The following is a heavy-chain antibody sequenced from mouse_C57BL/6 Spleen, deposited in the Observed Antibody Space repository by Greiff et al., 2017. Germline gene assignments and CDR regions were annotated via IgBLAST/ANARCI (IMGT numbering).Heavy chain of an antibody. CDR2: IRNKANGYTT. V-gene: IGHV7-3*01. D-gene: IGHD1-1*01. CDR1: GFTFTDYY. CDR3: AGGNYGYFDY. Sequence: EVQLQESGGGLVQPGGSLSLSCAASGFTFTDYYMSWVRQPPGKALEWLGFIRNKANGYTTEYSASVTGRVTISRDNSQSILYLQMNALRAEDSATYDCAGGNYGYFDYWGQGTTLTVSS. J-gene: IGHJ2*01.